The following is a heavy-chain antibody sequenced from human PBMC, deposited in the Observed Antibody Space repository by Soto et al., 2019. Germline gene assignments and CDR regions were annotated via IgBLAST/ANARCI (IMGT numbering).Heavy chain of an antibody. V-gene: IGHV1-69*01. Sequence: QVQLVQSGAEVKKPGSSVKVSCKASGVSFNNNGIGWVRQAPGHGLEWMGGVSRTFRTSNYARKFQGRISITADASTGTANMELSSLTSEDTAEYYCTRVFYYGSGSYSPYGMDVWGQGTTVTVSS. CDR1: GVSFNNNG. CDR2: VSRTFRTS. D-gene: IGHD3-10*01. J-gene: IGHJ6*02. CDR3: TRVFYYGSGSYSPYGMDV.